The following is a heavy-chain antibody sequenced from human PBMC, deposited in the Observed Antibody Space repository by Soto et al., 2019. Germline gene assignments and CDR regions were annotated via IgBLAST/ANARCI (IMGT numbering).Heavy chain of an antibody. D-gene: IGHD6-13*01. Sequence: SVSNAWMNWVRQAPGKGLEWVGRIKSKTDGGTTDYAAPVKGRFTILRDDSKNTLYLQMNSLKTEDTAVYYCTTDTQHVDYWGQGTLVTVSS. J-gene: IGHJ4*02. CDR3: TTDTQHVDY. V-gene: IGHV3-15*07. CDR1: SVSNAW. CDR2: IKSKTDGGTT.